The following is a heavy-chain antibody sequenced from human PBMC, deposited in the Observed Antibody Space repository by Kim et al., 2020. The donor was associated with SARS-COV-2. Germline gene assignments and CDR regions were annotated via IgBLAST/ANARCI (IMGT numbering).Heavy chain of an antibody. CDR1: GGSISSGGYS. D-gene: IGHD4-17*01. CDR2: IYHSGST. CDR3: ARSGTTVHVYFDY. J-gene: IGHJ4*02. Sequence: SETLSLTCAVSGGSISSGGYSWSWIRQPPGKGLEWIGYIYHSGSTYYNPSLKSRVTISVDRSKNQFSLKLSSVTAADTAVYYCARSGTTVHVYFDYWGQGTLVTVSS. V-gene: IGHV4-30-2*01.